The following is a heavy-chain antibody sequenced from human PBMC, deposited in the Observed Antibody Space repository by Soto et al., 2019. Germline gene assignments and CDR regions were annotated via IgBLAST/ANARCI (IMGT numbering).Heavy chain of an antibody. Sequence: PSETLSLTCTVSGGSISSSSYYWGWIRQPPGKGLEWIGSFYYSGSTYFNPSLKSRVTMSVDTSKNQFSLRLSSVTAADTAVYYCARAIWGSYRYRFEYWGQGTLVTVSS. CDR3: ARAIWGSYRYRFEY. J-gene: IGHJ4*02. CDR1: GGSISSSSYY. V-gene: IGHV4-39*01. CDR2: FYYSGST. D-gene: IGHD3-16*02.